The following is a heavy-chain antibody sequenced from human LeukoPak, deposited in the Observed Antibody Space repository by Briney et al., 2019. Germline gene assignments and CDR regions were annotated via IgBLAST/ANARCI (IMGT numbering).Heavy chain of an antibody. V-gene: IGHV3-43D*04. CDR3: AKDGANYYDSSGYYGPFDY. D-gene: IGHD3-22*01. CDR1: GFTFDDYA. J-gene: IGHJ4*02. CDR2: ISWDGGST. Sequence: PGGSLRLSCAASGFTFDDYAMHWVRQAPGKGLEWVSLISWDGGSTYYADSVKGRFTISRDNSKNSLYLQMNGLRAEDTALYYCAKDGANYYDSSGYYGPFDYWGQGTLVTVSS.